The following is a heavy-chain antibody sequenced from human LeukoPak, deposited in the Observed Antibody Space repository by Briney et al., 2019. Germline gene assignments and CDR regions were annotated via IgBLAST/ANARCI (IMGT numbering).Heavy chain of an antibody. D-gene: IGHD5-24*01. CDR2: IYTSGST. V-gene: IGHV4-61*02. Sequence: SETLSLTCTVSGGSISSGSYYWSWIRQPAGKGLEWIGRIYTSGSTNYNPSLKSRVTISVDTSHNQLSLELTSVTAADTAVYYCARERPVRDGYFYYYYMDVWGKGTTVTISS. CDR1: GGSISSGSYY. J-gene: IGHJ6*03. CDR3: ARERPVRDGYFYYYYMDV.